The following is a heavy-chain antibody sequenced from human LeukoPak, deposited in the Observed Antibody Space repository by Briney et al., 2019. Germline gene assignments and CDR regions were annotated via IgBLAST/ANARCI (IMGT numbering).Heavy chain of an antibody. CDR2: INHSGST. D-gene: IGHD2-15*01. CDR3: ARVRPVVAAIDY. J-gene: IGHJ4*02. CDR1: NESFSGYY. V-gene: IGHV4-34*01. Sequence: SETLSLTCGGYNESFSGYYWTWIRRPPGKGLEWIGEINHSGSTNYNPSLKSRVTISVDTSKNQFSLKLSSVTAADTAVYYCARVRPVVAAIDYWGQGTLVTVSS.